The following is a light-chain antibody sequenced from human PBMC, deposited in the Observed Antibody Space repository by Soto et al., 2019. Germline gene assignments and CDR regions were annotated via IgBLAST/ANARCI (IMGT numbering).Light chain of an antibody. Sequence: DTVLAQSPGTLSLSPGERATLSCRASHNITNNYLAWHHQKRARAPILLNYATSSRAIGIPGKFSGSGSGTDFTLTTSTLEAVHFAVYYCHHYYESYRGFTFGKGTKVEIK. CDR1: HNITNNY. J-gene: IGKJ4*01. CDR2: ATS. V-gene: IGKV3-20*01. CDR3: HHYYESYRGFT.